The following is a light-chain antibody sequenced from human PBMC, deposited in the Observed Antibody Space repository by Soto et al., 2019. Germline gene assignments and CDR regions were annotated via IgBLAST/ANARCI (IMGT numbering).Light chain of an antibody. J-gene: IGLJ2*01. CDR2: EAN. CDR3: SSYAGYSTSVV. Sequence: QSALTQPPSASGSPGQSVTISCTGTSSDVGGYNYVSWYQQHPGKAPKLMIYEANKRPSGVSNRFSGSKSGNTASLTISGLQPEDEAEYHCSSYAGYSTSVVFGGGTKLTVL. V-gene: IGLV2-23*01. CDR1: SSDVGGYNY.